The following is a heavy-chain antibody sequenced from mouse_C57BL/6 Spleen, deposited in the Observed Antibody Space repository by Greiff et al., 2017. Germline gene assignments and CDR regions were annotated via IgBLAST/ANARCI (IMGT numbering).Heavy chain of an antibody. CDR3: ARRYGVLGYFDG. V-gene: IGHV5-17*01. CDR2: ISSGSSTI. J-gene: IGHJ1*03. Sequence: EVKLVESGGGLVKPGGSLKLSCAASGFTFSDYGMHWVRQAPEKGLEWVAYISSGSSTIYYADTVKGRFTISRDNTKNTLFLQMTSLRSEDTAMYYCARRYGVLGYFDGWGTGTTVTVSS. D-gene: IGHD2-14*01. CDR1: GFTFSDYG.